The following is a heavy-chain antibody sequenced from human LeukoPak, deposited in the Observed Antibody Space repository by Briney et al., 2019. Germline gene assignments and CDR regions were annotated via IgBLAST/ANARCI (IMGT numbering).Heavy chain of an antibody. J-gene: IGHJ4*02. Sequence: SGGSLRLSCAASGFTFSSYAMSWVRQAPGKGLEWVSVISGSGVTTDYADSVKGRFTISRDNSKNTLYLQMNSLRVEDTAVYYCAKSFGPVIAAAGTGADWGQGTLVTVSS. CDR1: GFTFSSYA. CDR3: AKSFGPVIAAAGTGAD. V-gene: IGHV3-23*01. D-gene: IGHD6-13*01. CDR2: ISGSGVTT.